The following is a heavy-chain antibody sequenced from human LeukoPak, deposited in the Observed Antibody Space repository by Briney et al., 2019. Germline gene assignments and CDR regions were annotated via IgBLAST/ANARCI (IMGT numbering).Heavy chain of an antibody. CDR3: AKRDGHRSMDV. CDR2: ISYDGSNK. Sequence: GRSLRLSCAASGFTFSSYGMHWVRQAPGKGLEWVAVISYDGSNKYYADSVKGRFTISRDNSKNTLYLQMNSLRAEDTAVYYCAKRDGHRSMDVWGQGTTVTVSS. V-gene: IGHV3-30*18. CDR1: GFTFSSYG. D-gene: IGHD5-24*01. J-gene: IGHJ6*02.